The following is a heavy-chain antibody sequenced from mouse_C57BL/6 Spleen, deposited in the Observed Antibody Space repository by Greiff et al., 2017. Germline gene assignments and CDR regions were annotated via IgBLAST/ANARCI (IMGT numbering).Heavy chain of an antibody. J-gene: IGHJ3*01. CDR1: GYTFTEYT. V-gene: IGHV1-62-2*01. CDR2: FYPGGGSI. Sequence: QVQLKESGAELVKPGASVKLSCKASGYTFTEYTIHWVKQRSGQGLEWIGWFYPGGGSIKYNEKFKDKATLTADNSSSTVYMELSRLTSEDSAVYFCARHGDYYGSSYWFAYWGQGTLVTVSA. D-gene: IGHD1-1*01. CDR3: ARHGDYYGSSYWFAY.